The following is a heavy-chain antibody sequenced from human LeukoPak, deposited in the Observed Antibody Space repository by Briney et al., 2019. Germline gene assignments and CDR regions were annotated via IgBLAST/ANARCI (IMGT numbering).Heavy chain of an antibody. CDR2: ISYSGSI. J-gene: IGHJ5*02. CDR3: AREGTAGTNLNWFDP. Sequence: PSETLSLTCTVSGGSISSYYWSWIRQPPGKGLEWIGYISYSGSINFNPSLKSRVTISVGASKNQFSLKLSSVTAADTAVYYCAREGTAGTNLNWFDPWGQGTLVTVSS. D-gene: IGHD1-1*01. V-gene: IGHV4-59*01. CDR1: GGSISSYY.